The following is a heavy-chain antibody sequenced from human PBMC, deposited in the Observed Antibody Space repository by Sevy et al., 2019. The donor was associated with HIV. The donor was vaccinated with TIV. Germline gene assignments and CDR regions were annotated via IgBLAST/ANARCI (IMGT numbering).Heavy chain of an antibody. CDR1: GGSISSSSYY. D-gene: IGHD3-22*01. J-gene: IGHJ4*02. Sequence: SETLSLTCTVSGGSISSSSYYWGWIRQPPGKGLEWIGSIYYSGSTYYNPSLKSRVTISVDTSKNQFSLKLSSVTAADTALYYCASVPRPHYYDNSGDDYWGQGTLVTVSS. CDR3: ASVPRPHYYDNSGDDY. V-gene: IGHV4-39*01. CDR2: IYYSGST.